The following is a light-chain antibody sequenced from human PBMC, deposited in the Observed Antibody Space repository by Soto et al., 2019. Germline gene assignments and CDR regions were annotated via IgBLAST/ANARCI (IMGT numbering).Light chain of an antibody. J-gene: IGKJ4*01. CDR3: QKYNTAPALT. V-gene: IGKV1-27*01. CDR1: QGISNY. Sequence: DIQMTQSPASLSASVGDRVTITCRASQGISNYLAWYQQKSGKVPKLLIYAASTLQSGVPSRFSGSGSGTDFTITISSLQPEDVATYYCQKYNTAPALTFGGGTKVEIK. CDR2: AAS.